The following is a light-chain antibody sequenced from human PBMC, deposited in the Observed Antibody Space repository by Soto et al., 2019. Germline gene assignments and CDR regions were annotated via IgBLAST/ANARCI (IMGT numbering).Light chain of an antibody. CDR2: NVS. CDR3: SSYTSRSSVI. Sequence: QAVVTQPASVSGSPGQSITISCTATTSDVGDYNYVSWYQQYPGKAPKPIIYNVSNRPSGVSNRFSGSKSGDTASLTISGLQAEDEADYYCSSYTSRSSVIFGGGTQLPS. J-gene: IGLJ2*01. CDR1: TSDVGDYNY. V-gene: IGLV2-14*01.